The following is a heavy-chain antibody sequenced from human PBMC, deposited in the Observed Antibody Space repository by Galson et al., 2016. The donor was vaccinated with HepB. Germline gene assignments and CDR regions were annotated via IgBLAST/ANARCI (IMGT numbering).Heavy chain of an antibody. J-gene: IGHJ4*02. CDR1: GFSVKNNY. D-gene: IGHD6-19*01. CDR3: ARFTQEWLDRVYYFDY. V-gene: IGHV3-53*01. Sequence: SLRLSCAASGFSVKNNYMTWVRQAPGKGLEWVSIIYNNGSTYYAGSVQGRFTRSRDRSTNTMYLQMNSLRTDDTAVYYCARFTQEWLDRVYYFDYWGQGTLVTVSS. CDR2: IYNNGST.